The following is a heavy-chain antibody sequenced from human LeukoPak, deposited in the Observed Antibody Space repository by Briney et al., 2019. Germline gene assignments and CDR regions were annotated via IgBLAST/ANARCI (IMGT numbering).Heavy chain of an antibody. CDR1: GFTFSSFA. V-gene: IGHV3-23*01. D-gene: IGHD3-22*01. J-gene: IGHJ4*02. Sequence: GGSLRLSCAASGFTFSSFAMTWVRQAPGKGLEWVSVISVSGYTTYYADSVKGRFTISRDNSKKTLSLQMNSLRAEDTAVYHCAKDMSGYYDTTVGIDYWGQGTLVTVSS. CDR3: AKDMSGYYDTTVGIDY. CDR2: ISVSGYTT.